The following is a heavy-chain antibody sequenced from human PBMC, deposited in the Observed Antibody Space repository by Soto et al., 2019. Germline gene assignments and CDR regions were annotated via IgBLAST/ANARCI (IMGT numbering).Heavy chain of an antibody. V-gene: IGHV4-59*01. Sequence: PSETLSLTCTVSGGSISSDYWSWIRQPPGKGLEWIGYIYYSGSTNYNPSLKSRVTLSVDTSKNQFSLKLSSVTAADTAVYYCARGNYVFLSRYFGSSTSYGIAARAQCTPLPVS. D-gene: IGHD3-3*01. CDR3: ARGNYVFLSRYFGSSTSYGIAA. CDR2: IYYSGST. J-gene: IGHJ6*02. CDR1: GGSISSDY.